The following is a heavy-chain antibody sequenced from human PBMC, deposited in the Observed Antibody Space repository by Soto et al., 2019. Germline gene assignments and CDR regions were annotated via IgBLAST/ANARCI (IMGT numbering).Heavy chain of an antibody. Sequence: EVQLVESGGGLVQPGGSLRLSCAASGFTFSDHYMDWVRQAPGKGLEWVGRSRNKANSYSTEYAASVKGRFTISRDNSNNSLYLQMNSLKTEDTAVYYCARRSYGDLDYWGRGTLVTVSS. CDR3: ARRSYGDLDY. CDR1: GFTFSDHY. V-gene: IGHV3-72*01. CDR2: SRNKANSYST. J-gene: IGHJ4*02. D-gene: IGHD4-17*01.